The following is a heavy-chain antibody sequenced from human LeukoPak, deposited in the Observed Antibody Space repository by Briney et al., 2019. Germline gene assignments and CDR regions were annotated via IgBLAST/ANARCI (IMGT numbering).Heavy chain of an antibody. CDR2: ISSSSSYI. J-gene: IGHJ4*02. Sequence: GGSLRLSCAASGFTFSSYSMNWVRQAPGRGLEWVSSISSSSSYIYYADSVKGRFTISRDNAKNSLYLQMNSLRAEDTAVYYCARDGMTDWAFDYWGQGTLVTVSS. D-gene: IGHD1-1*01. V-gene: IGHV3-21*01. CDR1: GFTFSSYS. CDR3: ARDGMTDWAFDY.